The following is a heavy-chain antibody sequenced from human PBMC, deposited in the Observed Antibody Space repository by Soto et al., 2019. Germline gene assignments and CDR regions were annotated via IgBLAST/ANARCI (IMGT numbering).Heavy chain of an antibody. Sequence: PETLSLTCAVYGGSFSGYYWSWIRQPPGRGLEWIGEINHSGSTNYNPSLKSRVTISVDTSKNQFSLKLSSVTAADTAVYYCARLGYCSGGSCRLEGMDVWGQGTTVTVSS. CDR2: INHSGST. V-gene: IGHV4-34*01. CDR3: ARLGYCSGGSCRLEGMDV. CDR1: GGSFSGYY. J-gene: IGHJ6*02. D-gene: IGHD2-15*01.